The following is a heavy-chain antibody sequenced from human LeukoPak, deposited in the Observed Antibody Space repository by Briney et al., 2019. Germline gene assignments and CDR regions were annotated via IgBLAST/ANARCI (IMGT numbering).Heavy chain of an antibody. CDR1: GGSISSSSYY. D-gene: IGHD3-22*01. J-gene: IGHJ4*02. CDR3: ARVNSYYYDSSGYYPFDY. V-gene: IGHV4-61*05. Sequence: PSETLSLTCAVSGGSISSSSYYWGWIRQPPGKGLEWIGYIYYSGSTNYNPSLKSRVTISVDTSKNQFSLKLSSVTAADTAVYYCARVNSYYYDSSGYYPFDYWGQGTLVTVSS. CDR2: IYYSGST.